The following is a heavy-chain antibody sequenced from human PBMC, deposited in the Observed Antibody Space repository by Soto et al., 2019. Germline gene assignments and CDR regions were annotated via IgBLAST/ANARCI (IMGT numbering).Heavy chain of an antibody. Sequence: GASVKVSCKASGDTFTSNAIHWVRQAHGQRLEWMGWINGGDAHTLYSQSFQGRVTLTRDASATTAYMELSSLTSEDTAVYYCASGFHGSADYWGQGAVLTVSS. CDR1: GDTFTSNA. CDR2: INGGDAHT. D-gene: IGHD3-10*01. CDR3: ASGFHGSADY. V-gene: IGHV1-3*01. J-gene: IGHJ4*02.